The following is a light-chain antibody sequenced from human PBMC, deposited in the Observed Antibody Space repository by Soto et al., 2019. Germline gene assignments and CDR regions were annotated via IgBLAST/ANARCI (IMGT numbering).Light chain of an antibody. CDR2: GAS. CDR3: QQLNSFPIA. CDR1: QGISSF. V-gene: IGKV1-9*01. Sequence: IQLTQSPSPLSASVGDRVTITCRASQGISSFLAWYQQKPGRAPKLLIYGASTLQSGVPSRFSGSGSGTDFTLTISSLQPEDFATYYCQQLNSFPIAFGPGTKVEIQ. J-gene: IGKJ3*01.